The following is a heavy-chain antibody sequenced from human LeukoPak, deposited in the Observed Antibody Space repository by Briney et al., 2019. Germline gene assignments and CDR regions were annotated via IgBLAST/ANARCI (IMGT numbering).Heavy chain of an antibody. CDR1: GFTFSSYG. V-gene: IGHV3-30*18. D-gene: IGHD3-22*01. CDR3: AQDSSGYYYYFDY. Sequence: PGRSLRLSCAASGFTFSSYGMHWVRQAPGKGLEWVAVISYDGSNKYYADSVKGRFTISRDNSKNTLYLQMNSLRAEDTAVYYCAQDSSGYYYYFDYWDQGTLVTVSS. CDR2: ISYDGSNK. J-gene: IGHJ4*02.